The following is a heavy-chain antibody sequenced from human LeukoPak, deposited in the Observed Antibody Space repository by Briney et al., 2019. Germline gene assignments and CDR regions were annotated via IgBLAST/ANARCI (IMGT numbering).Heavy chain of an antibody. CDR2: INHSGST. CDR1: GGSFSGYY. D-gene: IGHD3-22*01. J-gene: IGHJ3*02. Sequence: SETLSLTCAVYGGSFSGYYWSWIRQPPGKGLEWIGEINHSGSTNYNPSLKSRVTISVDTSKNQFSLKLSSVTAAETAVYYCARERPNYYDSSGYYYKRSDAFDIWGQGTMVTVSS. V-gene: IGHV4-34*01. CDR3: ARERPNYYDSSGYYYKRSDAFDI.